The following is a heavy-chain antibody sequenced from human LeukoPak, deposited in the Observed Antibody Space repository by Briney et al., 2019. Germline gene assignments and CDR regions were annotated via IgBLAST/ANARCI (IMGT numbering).Heavy chain of an antibody. CDR2: IRYNGIGK. J-gene: IGHJ6*03. D-gene: IGHD6-13*01. CDR1: GYTFSDYA. CDR3: ARVAAAGTGIFVNFYYTMDI. Sequence: GGSLRLSCAASGYTFSDYATHWVRQAPGKELKYVSAIRYNGIGKHYADSVKGRFTLSRDNSQSTLNLQMDNPRAEDTAVYYCARVAAAGTGIFVNFYYTMDIWGKGTTVTISS. V-gene: IGHV3-64*02.